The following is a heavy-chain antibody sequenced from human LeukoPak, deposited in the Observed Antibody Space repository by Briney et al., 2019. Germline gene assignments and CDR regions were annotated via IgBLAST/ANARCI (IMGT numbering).Heavy chain of an antibody. Sequence: ASVKVSCKASGYTFTGYYMHWVRQAPGQGLEWMGWINPNSGGTKYAQKFQGRVTMTRDTSISTAYMGLSRLRSDDTAVYYCARAYSSSWYWSWFDPWGQGTLVTVSS. V-gene: IGHV1-2*02. D-gene: IGHD6-13*01. CDR2: INPNSGGT. CDR1: GYTFTGYY. J-gene: IGHJ5*02. CDR3: ARAYSSSWYWSWFDP.